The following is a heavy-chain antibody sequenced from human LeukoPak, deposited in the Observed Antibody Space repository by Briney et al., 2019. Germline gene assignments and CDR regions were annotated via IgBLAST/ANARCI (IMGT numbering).Heavy chain of an antibody. CDR2: ISYDGSNT. CDR1: GFSFANDG. J-gene: IGHJ5*02. D-gene: IGHD3-22*01. V-gene: IGHV3-30*18. Sequence: GGSLRLSCKASGFSFANDGMHWVRQAPGKGLEWVAVISYDGSNTYYGEPVKGRFTISRDNSKNTLFLEMEGLRGEDTAVYYCAKDNGWGYWALTVNNSFDPWGQGTLVTVSS. CDR3: AKDNGWGYWALTVNNSFDP.